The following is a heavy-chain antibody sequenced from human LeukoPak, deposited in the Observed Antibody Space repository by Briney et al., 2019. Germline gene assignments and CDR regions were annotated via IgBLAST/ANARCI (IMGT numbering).Heavy chain of an antibody. CDR1: GGSISNQY. CDR3: ARHVWLQPFDY. D-gene: IGHD3-9*01. V-gene: IGHV4-59*08. J-gene: IGHJ4*02. CDR2: MSYSGST. Sequence: SETLSLTCTVSGGSISNQYWSWIRQPPGKGLEWMGFMSYSGSTSYNPSLKSRVTISVDTSKNQFSLKLSSVTAADTAVYYCARHVWLQPFDYWGQGTLVTVSS.